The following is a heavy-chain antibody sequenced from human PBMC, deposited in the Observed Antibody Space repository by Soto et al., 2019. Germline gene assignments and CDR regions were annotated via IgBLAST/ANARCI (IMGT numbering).Heavy chain of an antibody. CDR2: ISWNSGSI. D-gene: IGHD3-9*01. J-gene: IGHJ4*02. CDR3: AKVGPLLRYFDWLLD. Sequence: PGGSLRLSCAASGFTFDDYAMHWVRQAPGKGLEWVSGISWNSGSIGYADSVKGRFTISRDNAKNSLYLQMNSLRAEDTAFYYCAKVGPLLRYFDWLLDWGQGTLVTVSS. CDR1: GFTFDDYA. V-gene: IGHV3-9*01.